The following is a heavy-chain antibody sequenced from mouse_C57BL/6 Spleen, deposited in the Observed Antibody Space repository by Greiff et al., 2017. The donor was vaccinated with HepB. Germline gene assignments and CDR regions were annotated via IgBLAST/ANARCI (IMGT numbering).Heavy chain of an antibody. CDR1: GFTFSSYT. CDR3: ARKGGSSFYWYFDV. D-gene: IGHD1-1*01. J-gene: IGHJ1*03. CDR2: ISGGGGNT. Sequence: EVQLQESGGGLVKPGGSLKLSCAASGFTFSSYTMSWVRQTPEKRLEWVATISGGGGNTYSPDSVKGRFTISRDNAKNTLYLQMRSLRSEDTALYYCARKGGSSFYWYFDVWGTGTTVTVSS. V-gene: IGHV5-9*01.